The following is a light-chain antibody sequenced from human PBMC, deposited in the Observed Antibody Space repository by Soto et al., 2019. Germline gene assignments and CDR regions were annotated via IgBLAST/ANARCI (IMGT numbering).Light chain of an antibody. CDR3: QQYGSSPPLT. CDR2: DAS. J-gene: IGKJ4*01. CDR1: QSVSNSY. V-gene: IGKV3D-20*01. Sequence: EIVLTQSPATLSLSPGERATLSCGASQSVSNSYLAWYQQKPGLAPRLLIYDASRRATGIPDRFSGSGSGTDFTLTISRLEPEDFAVYYCQQYGSSPPLTFGGGTTVEIK.